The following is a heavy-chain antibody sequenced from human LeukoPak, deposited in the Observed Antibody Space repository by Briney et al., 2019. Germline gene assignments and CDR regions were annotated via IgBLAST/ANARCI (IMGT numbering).Heavy chain of an antibody. J-gene: IGHJ4*02. CDR2: VHYTWNA. Sequence: SETLSLTCSVSGGSIGSYHWSWIRQPPGKGLEWIGHVHYTWNAKYNPSLKSRVTISLDRSSNQFSLRLSSVSAADTAVYYCATLQSPSIVVVPAAMGYWGQGTLVTVSS. CDR3: ATLQSPSIVVVPAAMGY. CDR1: GGSIGSYH. V-gene: IGHV4-59*01. D-gene: IGHD2-2*01.